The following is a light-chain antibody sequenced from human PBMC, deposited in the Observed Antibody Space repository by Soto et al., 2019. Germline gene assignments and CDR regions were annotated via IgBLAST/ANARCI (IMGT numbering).Light chain of an antibody. Sequence: QLVLTQSPSASASLGASVKLTCTLSSGHSSYAIAWHQQQPEKGPRYLMKLNSDGSHSKGDGIPDRFSGSSSGAERYLTISSLQSEDEADYYRQTWGTSVVFGGGTKLTVL. CDR2: LNSDGSH. CDR3: QTWGTSVV. CDR1: SGHSSYA. V-gene: IGLV4-69*01. J-gene: IGLJ2*01.